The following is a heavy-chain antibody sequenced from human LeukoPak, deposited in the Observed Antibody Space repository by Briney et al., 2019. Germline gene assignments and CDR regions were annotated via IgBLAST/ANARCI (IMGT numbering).Heavy chain of an antibody. Sequence: GGSLRLSCAASGFTFSSYAMSWVRQAPGKGLGWVSAISGRGGSTYYADSVKGRFTTSRNNYEHALYLQMSRLRAEDTAVYYCAKDTYYYDTSGSRHDAFDIWGQGTMVPVSS. CDR1: GFTFSSYA. CDR3: AKDTYYYDTSGSRHDAFDI. V-gene: IGHV3-23*01. D-gene: IGHD3-22*01. CDR2: ISGRGGST. J-gene: IGHJ3*02.